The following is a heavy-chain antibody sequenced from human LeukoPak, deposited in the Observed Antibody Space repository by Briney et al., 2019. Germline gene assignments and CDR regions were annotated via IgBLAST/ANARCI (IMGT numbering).Heavy chain of an antibody. CDR2: ISGSGGST. V-gene: IGHV3-23*01. J-gene: IGHJ4*02. D-gene: IGHD1-26*01. Sequence: PGGSLRLSCAASGFTFSSYAMSWVRQAPGKGLEWVSAISGSGGSTYYADSVKGRFTISRDNSKNTLYLQMNSLRAEDTAVYYCAKAPLVVGATEYYFDYWGQGTLVTVSS. CDR3: AKAPLVVGATEYYFDY. CDR1: GFTFSSYA.